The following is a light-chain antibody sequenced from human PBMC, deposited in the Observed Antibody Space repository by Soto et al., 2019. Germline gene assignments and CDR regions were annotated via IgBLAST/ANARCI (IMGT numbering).Light chain of an antibody. CDR1: QSINSNY. V-gene: IGKV3D-20*01. CDR3: QQYGSSPT. CDR2: DTS. J-gene: IGKJ5*01. Sequence: ESVLTQSPATLSLSPGERATLSCGASQSINSNYLAWYQQKPGLAPRLVIYDTSRRAPGIPDRLTGSGSGTDFTLTISRLEPEDSAIYYCQQYGSSPTFGQGTRMEIK.